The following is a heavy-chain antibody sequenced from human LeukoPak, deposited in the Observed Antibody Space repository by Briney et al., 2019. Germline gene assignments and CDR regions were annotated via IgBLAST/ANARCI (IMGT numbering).Heavy chain of an antibody. CDR1: GFTFNNAW. CDR2: ISYDGSNK. V-gene: IGHV3-30-3*01. J-gene: IGHJ4*02. D-gene: IGHD3-10*01. CDR3: ARDSGGSGSYYGY. Sequence: GGSLRLSCAASGFTFNNAWMNWVRQAPGKGLEWVAVISYDGSNKYYADSVKGRFTISRDNSKNTLYLQMNSLRAEDTAVYYCARDSGGSGSYYGYWGQGTLVTVSS.